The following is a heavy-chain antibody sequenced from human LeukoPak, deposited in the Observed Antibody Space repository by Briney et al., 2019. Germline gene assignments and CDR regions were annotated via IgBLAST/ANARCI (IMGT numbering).Heavy chain of an antibody. Sequence: ASVKVSCKASGGTFSSYAISWVRQAPGQGLEWMGRIIPILGIANYAQKFQGRVTITADKSTSTAYMELSSLRSEDTAVYYCVRDGDTAMVLFYWGQGTLVTVSS. D-gene: IGHD5-18*01. CDR1: GGTFSSYA. CDR3: VRDGDTAMVLFY. CDR2: IIPILGIA. J-gene: IGHJ4*02. V-gene: IGHV1-69*04.